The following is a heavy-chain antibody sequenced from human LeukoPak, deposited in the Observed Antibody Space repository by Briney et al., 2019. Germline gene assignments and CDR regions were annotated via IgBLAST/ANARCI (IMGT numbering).Heavy chain of an antibody. Sequence: SETLSLTCTVSGYSISSGYYWGWIRQPPGQGLEWIGSIYYSGSTYYNPSLKSRVTISVDTSKNQFSLKLSSVTAADTAVYYCARDGGITGNWFDPWGQGALVTVSS. J-gene: IGHJ5*02. CDR2: IYYSGST. V-gene: IGHV4-38-2*02. CDR1: GYSISSGYY. CDR3: ARDGGITGNWFDP. D-gene: IGHD1-20*01.